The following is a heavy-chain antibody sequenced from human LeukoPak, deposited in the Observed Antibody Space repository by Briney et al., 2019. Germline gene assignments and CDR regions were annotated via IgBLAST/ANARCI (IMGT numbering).Heavy chain of an antibody. CDR2: INHSGST. D-gene: IGHD2-8*01. CDR3: ARGFSLTNGDWFDP. CDR1: GGSFSGYY. V-gene: IGHV4-34*01. J-gene: IGHJ5*02. Sequence: ASETLSLTCAVYGGSFSGYYWSWIRQPPGKGLEWIGEINHSGSTNYHPSLKSRVTISVDTSKNQFSLKLSSVTAADTAVYYCARGFSLTNGDWFDPWGQGTLVTVSS.